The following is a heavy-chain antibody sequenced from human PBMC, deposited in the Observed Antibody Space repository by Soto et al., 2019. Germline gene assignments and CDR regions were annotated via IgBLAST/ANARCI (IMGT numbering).Heavy chain of an antibody. Sequence: EVQLLEAGGGLVQHGGSLRLSCAASGFTFSSYAMSWVRQAPGKVLEWFSAISGSGGDGSTYYAESVKGRFTISRDNSNSALYLQMNSLRVGDKAIYYCAKGILVKPPGTRTFDIWGQGTMVIVSS. CDR2: ISGSGGDGST. CDR1: GFTFSSYA. V-gene: IGHV3-23*01. CDR3: AKGILVKPPGTRTFDI. D-gene: IGHD6-13*01. J-gene: IGHJ3*02.